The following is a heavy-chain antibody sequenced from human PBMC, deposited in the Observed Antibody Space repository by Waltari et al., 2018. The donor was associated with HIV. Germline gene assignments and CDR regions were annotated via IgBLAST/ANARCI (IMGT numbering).Heavy chain of an antibody. CDR1: GGSITSAAHY. CDR3: ARDCCDFWSGYSRHYYYGMDV. D-gene: IGHD3-3*01. J-gene: IGHJ6*02. Sequence: QVQLQESGPGLVKPSQTLSLTRTVSGGSITSAAHYWSWLLQLPGKGMEWIGYIYYSGNTYYNPSLKSRVTISVDTSKNQFSLKLSSVTAADTAVYYCARDCCDFWSGYSRHYYYGMDVWGQGTTVTVSS. CDR2: IYYSGNT. V-gene: IGHV4-30-4*01.